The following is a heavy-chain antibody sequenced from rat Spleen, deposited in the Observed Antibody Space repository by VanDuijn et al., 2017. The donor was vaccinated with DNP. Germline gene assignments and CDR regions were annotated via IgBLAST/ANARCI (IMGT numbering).Heavy chain of an antibody. Sequence: QVQLKESGPGLVQPSQTLSLTCAVSGFSLTTNGVSWVRQPPGKGLEWIAAISSGGKTYYNSALNSRLSISRDTSKSHVFLRMNSLQTEDTAIYFCTREREPNNNPFYFDCWGQGVMVTVSS. V-gene: IGHV2S12*01. J-gene: IGHJ2*01. CDR1: GFSLTTNG. CDR3: TREREPNNNPFYFDC. D-gene: IGHD1-10*01. CDR2: ISSGGKT.